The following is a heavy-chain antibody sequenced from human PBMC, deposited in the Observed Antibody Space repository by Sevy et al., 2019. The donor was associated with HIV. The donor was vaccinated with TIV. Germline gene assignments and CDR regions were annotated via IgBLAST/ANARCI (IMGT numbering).Heavy chain of an antibody. CDR3: ARGKSGYGYALNY. V-gene: IGHV3-66*01. CDR1: GFSVNSNY. D-gene: IGHD5-18*01. J-gene: IGHJ4*02. CDR2: IYSDETT. Sequence: GGSLRLSCAASGFSVNSNYMTWVRQAQGKGLEGVSVIYSDETTYHADSVKDRFTISRDNSKNMLYLQMSSLRAEDTAIYYCARGKSGYGYALNYWGQGTLVTVSS.